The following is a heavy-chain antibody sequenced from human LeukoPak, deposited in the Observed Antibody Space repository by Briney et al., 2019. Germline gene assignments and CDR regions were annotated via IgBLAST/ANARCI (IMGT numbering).Heavy chain of an antibody. Sequence: GGSLRLSCAASGFTLRTSWMSWARQAPGKGLEWVANIKQDGSEKNYVDSVKGRFTISRDNAKNSLYLQMNSLRAEDTAVYYCAKDGGGPLDWGQGTLVTVSS. CDR1: GFTLRTSW. CDR3: AKDGGGPLD. CDR2: IKQDGSEK. V-gene: IGHV3-7*01. J-gene: IGHJ4*02. D-gene: IGHD3-10*01.